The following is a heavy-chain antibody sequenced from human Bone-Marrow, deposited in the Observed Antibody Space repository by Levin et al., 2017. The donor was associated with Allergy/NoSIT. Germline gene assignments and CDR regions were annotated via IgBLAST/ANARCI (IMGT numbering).Heavy chain of an antibody. CDR3: VRLSDACFDH. J-gene: IGHJ4*02. CDR1: GYSFTFSW. CDR2: IYPGESET. V-gene: IGHV5-51*01. Sequence: GESLKISCKPSGYSFTFSWIGWVRQMPGKGLEWMGIIYPGESETRYSPSFQGQVTFSVDKSISTAYVQWNSLKASDTAMYYCVRLSDACFDHWGQGTQVTVSS.